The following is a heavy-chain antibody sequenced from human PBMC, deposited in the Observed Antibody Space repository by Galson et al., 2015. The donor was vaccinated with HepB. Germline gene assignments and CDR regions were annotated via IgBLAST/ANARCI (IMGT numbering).Heavy chain of an antibody. CDR3: AKSHDYGDSGWFDP. V-gene: IGHV1-69*13. CDR2: IIPIFGTA. Sequence: SVKVSCKASGGTFSSYAISWVRQAPGQGLEWMGGIIPIFGTANYAQKFQGRVTITADESTSTAYMELSSLRSEDTAVYYCAKSHDYGDSGWFDPWGQGTLVTVSS. D-gene: IGHD4-17*01. J-gene: IGHJ5*02. CDR1: GGTFSSYA.